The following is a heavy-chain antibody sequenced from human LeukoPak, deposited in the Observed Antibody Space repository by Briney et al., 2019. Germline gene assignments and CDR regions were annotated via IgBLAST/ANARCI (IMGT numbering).Heavy chain of an antibody. CDR1: GGSISSGDYY. J-gene: IGHJ4*02. Sequence: PSETLSLNCTVSGGSISSGDYYWGWIRQPPGKGLEWIGSIYHSGSIYHNPSLKRRVIISLDTSKNQFSLKLRSVTAADTAVYYCVRGGSSESYRSPSGGFFDYWGQGILVTVSS. CDR2: IYHSGSI. D-gene: IGHD3-10*01. V-gene: IGHV4-39*07. CDR3: VRGGSSESYRSPSGGFFDY.